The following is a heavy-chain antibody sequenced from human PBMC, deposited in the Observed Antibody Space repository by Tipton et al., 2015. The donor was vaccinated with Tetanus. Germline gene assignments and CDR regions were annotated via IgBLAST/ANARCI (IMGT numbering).Heavy chain of an antibody. CDR1: GYSFTSYW. V-gene: IGHV5-51*01. Sequence: QLVQSGAEVKKPGETLRISCKRSGYSFTSYWIGWERQMPGKCLEWIGIIYPGDSDTRYNPSFQSQVTISADKSTSTAYLQWSSLKASDTAMYYCARIAWNDNYWYFDLWGRGTLVTVSS. CDR2: IYPGDSDT. CDR3: ARIAWNDNYWYFDL. J-gene: IGHJ2*01. D-gene: IGHD1-1*01.